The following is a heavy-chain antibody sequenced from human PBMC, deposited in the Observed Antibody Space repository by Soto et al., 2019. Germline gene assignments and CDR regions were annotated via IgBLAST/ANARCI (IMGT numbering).Heavy chain of an antibody. CDR2: IIPIFGPA. V-gene: IGHV1-69*13. CDR3: ATGSFTSTGGRIGYHYNAMDV. CDR1: GGTFSSHS. J-gene: IGHJ6*02. Sequence: SVKVSCKSSGGTFSSHSINWVRQAPGQGLEWMGGIIPIFGPANFAKKFQGRVTITADESTTTAYMELGSLTSEDTAVYYCATGSFTSTGGRIGYHYNAMDVWGQGTTVTVSS. D-gene: IGHD1-1*01.